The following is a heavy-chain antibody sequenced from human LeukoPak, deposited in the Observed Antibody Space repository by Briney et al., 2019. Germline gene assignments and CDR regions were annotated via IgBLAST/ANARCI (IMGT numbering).Heavy chain of an antibody. CDR3: TRVSDTARVLGY. Sequence: PSETLCLTCAVSGVSISSNNWWTWFRQPPGKGLEWTGEIYHSGSSNYNPSLKSRVTISVDKSKNPLSLKLCTVTAADTALYYSTRVSDTARVLGYWGQGTLVTVSS. CDR1: GVSISSNNW. CDR2: IYHSGSS. D-gene: IGHD5-18*01. J-gene: IGHJ4*02. V-gene: IGHV4-4*02.